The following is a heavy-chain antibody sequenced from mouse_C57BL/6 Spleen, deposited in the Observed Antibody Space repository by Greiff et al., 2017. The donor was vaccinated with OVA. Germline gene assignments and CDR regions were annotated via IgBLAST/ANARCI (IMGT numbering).Heavy chain of an antibody. CDR2: IHPNSGST. J-gene: IGHJ4*01. Sequence: VQLQQPGAELVKPGASVKLSCKASGYTFTSYWMHWVKQRPGQGLEWIGMIHPNSGSTNYNEKFKSKATLTVDKSSSTAYMQLSSLTSEDSAVYYCAREGIYYGYVDYAMDYWGQGTSVTVSS. CDR3: AREGIYYGYVDYAMDY. D-gene: IGHD2-2*01. CDR1: GYTFTSYW. V-gene: IGHV1-64*01.